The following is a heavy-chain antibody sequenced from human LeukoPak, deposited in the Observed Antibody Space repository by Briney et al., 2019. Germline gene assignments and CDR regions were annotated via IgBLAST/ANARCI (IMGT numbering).Heavy chain of an antibody. CDR2: ISAYNGNT. Sequence: GASVKVSCKASGYTFTSYDINWVRQAAGQGLEWMGWISAYNGNTNYAQKLQGRVTMTTDTSTSTAYMELRSLRSDDTAVYYCARVCPPRDIVVVVAASVGYYYYYYMDVWGKGTTVTISS. CDR1: GYTFTSYD. J-gene: IGHJ6*03. D-gene: IGHD2-15*01. V-gene: IGHV1-18*01. CDR3: ARVCPPRDIVVVVAASVGYYYYYYMDV.